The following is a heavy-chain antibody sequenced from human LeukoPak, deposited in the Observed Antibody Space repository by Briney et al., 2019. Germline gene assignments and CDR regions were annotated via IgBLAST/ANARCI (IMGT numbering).Heavy chain of an antibody. J-gene: IGHJ4*02. V-gene: IGHV3-30*18. CDR2: ISYDGSNK. Sequence: PGRSLRLSCAASGFTFSSYGMHWVRQAPGKGLEWVAVISYDGSNKYYADSVKGRSTISRDNSKNTLYLQMNSLRAEDTAVYYCAKFHGSGSYYNDDYWGQGTLVTVSS. CDR1: GFTFSSYG. CDR3: AKFHGSGSYYNDDY. D-gene: IGHD3-10*01.